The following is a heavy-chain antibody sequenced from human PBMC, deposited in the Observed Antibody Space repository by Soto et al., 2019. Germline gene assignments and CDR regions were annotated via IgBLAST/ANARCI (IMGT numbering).Heavy chain of an antibody. V-gene: IGHV1-8*01. D-gene: IGHD5-12*01. Sequence: SVKVSCKASGYTFTSYDINWVRQATGQGLEWMGWMNPNSGNTGYAQKFQGRVTMTRNTSISTAYMELSSLRSEDTAVYYCARVMEVATNNWFDPWGQGTLVTVSS. CDR2: MNPNSGNT. CDR1: GYTFTSYD. CDR3: ARVMEVATNNWFDP. J-gene: IGHJ5*02.